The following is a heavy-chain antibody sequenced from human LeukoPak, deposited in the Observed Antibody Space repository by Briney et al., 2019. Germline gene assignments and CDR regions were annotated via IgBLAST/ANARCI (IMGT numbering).Heavy chain of an antibody. V-gene: IGHV4-30-2*06. CDR2: IYYTGGT. CDR1: NESVSRGSYS. Sequence: PSETLSLTCAVANESVSRGSYSWSWIRQSPGKGLEWIGYIYYTGGTYYNPSLKSRVTISADKSKNEFSLKLKSVTAADTAMYYCAREGGSSWRNFDYWGQGTLVTVSS. D-gene: IGHD6-13*01. J-gene: IGHJ4*02. CDR3: AREGGSSWRNFDY.